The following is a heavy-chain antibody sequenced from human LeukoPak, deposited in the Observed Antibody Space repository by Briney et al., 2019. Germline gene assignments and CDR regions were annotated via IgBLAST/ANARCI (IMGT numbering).Heavy chain of an antibody. CDR1: GFTFSSYE. CDR2: ISSSGSTI. J-gene: IGHJ5*02. CDR3: ARSPAAAGTGWFDP. D-gene: IGHD6-13*01. V-gene: IGHV3-48*03. Sequence: GGSLRLSCAASGFTFSSYEMNWVRQAPGKGLEWVSYISSSGSTIYYADSVKGRSTISRDNAKNSLYLQMNSLRAEDTAVYYCARSPAAAGTGWFDPWGQGTLVTVSS.